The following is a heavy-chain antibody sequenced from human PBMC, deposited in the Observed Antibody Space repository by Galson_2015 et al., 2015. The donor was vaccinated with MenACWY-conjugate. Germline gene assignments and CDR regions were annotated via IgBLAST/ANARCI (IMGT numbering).Heavy chain of an antibody. CDR1: GYTFTSYY. CDR3: ARDCSSTSCYFVK. V-gene: IGHV1-46*01. J-gene: IGHJ4*02. D-gene: IGHD2-2*01. Sequence: SVKVSCKASGYTFTSYYMHWVRQAPGQGLEWMGIINPSGGSTNYAQKFQGRVTMTRNTSTSTVYMELSSLRSEYTSVYYCARDCSSTSCYFVKWGQGTLVPVSS. CDR2: INPSGGST.